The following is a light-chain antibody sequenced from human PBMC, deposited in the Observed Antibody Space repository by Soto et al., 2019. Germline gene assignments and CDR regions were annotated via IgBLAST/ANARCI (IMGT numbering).Light chain of an antibody. V-gene: IGKV3-15*01. Sequence: EVVLTQSPATLSVSPGDRATLSCRASQYIGSAVAWYHQRSGQAPRLLIFDASIRVPTTPARLSGSVSGTEFTLTISSLESEDFAVYYCQQYGSSLGVTFGGGTKVDIK. CDR3: QQYGSSLGVT. J-gene: IGKJ4*01. CDR1: QYIGSA. CDR2: DAS.